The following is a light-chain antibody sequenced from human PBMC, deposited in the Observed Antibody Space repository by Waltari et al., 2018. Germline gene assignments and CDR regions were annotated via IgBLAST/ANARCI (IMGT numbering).Light chain of an antibody. V-gene: IGKV3-11*01. Sequence: EIVLTQSPDTLSLSPGERATLSCRASQSVGGYLAWYQHKPGQAPRLLISGASNRATGIPARFSGSGSGTDFTLTIRSLQPEDVATYYCQQSFSRPVTFGQGTRLEIK. CDR2: GAS. J-gene: IGKJ5*01. CDR3: QQSFSRPVT. CDR1: QSVGGY.